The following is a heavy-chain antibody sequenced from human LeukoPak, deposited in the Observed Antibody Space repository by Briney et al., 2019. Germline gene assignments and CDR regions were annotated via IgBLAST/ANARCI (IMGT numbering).Heavy chain of an antibody. CDR3: ARAPFGWFGELSWFDP. J-gene: IGHJ5*02. Sequence: ASVKVSCKASGYTFTSYGISWVRQAPGQGLEWMGWISAYNGNTNYAQKLQGRVTMTTDTSTSTAYMELRNLRSDDTAVYYCARAPFGWFGELSWFDPWGQGTLVTVSS. CDR2: ISAYNGNT. V-gene: IGHV1-18*04. CDR1: GYTFTSYG. D-gene: IGHD3-10*01.